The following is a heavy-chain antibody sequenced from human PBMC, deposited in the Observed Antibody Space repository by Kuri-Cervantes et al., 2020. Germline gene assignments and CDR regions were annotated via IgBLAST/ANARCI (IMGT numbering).Heavy chain of an antibody. J-gene: IGHJ4*02. CDR1: GFTFSNYW. CDR3: ARDTVPGSQGYYFDQ. D-gene: IGHD2-15*01. V-gene: IGHV3-30-3*01. CDR2: IFFDGSNK. Sequence: GGSLRLSCAASGFTFSNYWMSWVRQTPGKGLEWVALIFFDGSNKEYADSVKGRFTISRDNSKNTLYLQMNNLRAEDTALYYCARDTVPGSQGYYFDQWGQGTLVTVSS.